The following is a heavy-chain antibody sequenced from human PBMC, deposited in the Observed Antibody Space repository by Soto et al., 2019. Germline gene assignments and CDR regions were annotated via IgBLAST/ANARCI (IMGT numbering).Heavy chain of an antibody. CDR1: GGSFSGYY. D-gene: IGHD1-1*01. J-gene: IGHJ4*02. CDR3: AREMGLTRPYDY. V-gene: IGHV4-34*01. CDR2: INHSGST. Sequence: QVQLQQWGAGLLKPSETLSLTCAVYGGSFSGYYWSWIRQPPGKGLEWIGEINHSGSTNYNPSLKSRVTISVDTSKNQFSLKLSSVTAADTAVYYCAREMGLTRPYDYWGQGTLVTVSS.